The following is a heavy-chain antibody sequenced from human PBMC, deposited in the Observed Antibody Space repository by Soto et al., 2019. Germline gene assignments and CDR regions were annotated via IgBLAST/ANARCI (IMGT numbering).Heavy chain of an antibody. D-gene: IGHD3-10*01. CDR2: IIPIFGTA. V-gene: IGHV1-69*05. CDR3: ARSRSGAVADSFDL. J-gene: IGHJ4*01. Sequence: SVTVSCKASGGTFIGYAISWVRQAPGQGLEWMGGIIPIFGTANYAQKFQGRFTISRDNSRNTLYLQMNSLRHEDAAVYYCARSRSGAVADSFDLRGHGNLVTVS. CDR1: GGTFIGYA.